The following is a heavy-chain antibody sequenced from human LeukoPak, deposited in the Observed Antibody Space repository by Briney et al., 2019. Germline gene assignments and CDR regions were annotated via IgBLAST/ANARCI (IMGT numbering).Heavy chain of an antibody. J-gene: IGHJ4*02. V-gene: IGHV4-30-4*01. CDR3: ASFYQAYYFDY. D-gene: IGHD2-21*01. Sequence: SQTLSLTCTVSGGSISSGDYYWSWIRQPPGKGLEWIGYIYYSRSTYYNPSLKSRVTISVDTSKNQFSLKLSSVTAADTAVYCCASFYQAYYFDYWGQGTLVTVSS. CDR1: GGSISSGDYY. CDR2: IYYSRST.